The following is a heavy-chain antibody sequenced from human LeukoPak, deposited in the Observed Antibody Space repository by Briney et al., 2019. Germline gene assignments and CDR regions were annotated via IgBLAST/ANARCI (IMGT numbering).Heavy chain of an antibody. J-gene: IGHJ4*02. CDR3: TRDKGPSADRTAFDF. V-gene: IGHV4-59*01. Sequence: PSETLSLTCSVSGGYISTYYWSWIRQPPGRGLEWIGYVYYSGSTNYNPSLKSRVTMSVDTSKNQFSLQLRSVTPADTAVYYYTRDKGPSADRTAFDFWGQGTLVTVSS. D-gene: IGHD2-2*01. CDR2: VYYSGST. CDR1: GGYISTYY.